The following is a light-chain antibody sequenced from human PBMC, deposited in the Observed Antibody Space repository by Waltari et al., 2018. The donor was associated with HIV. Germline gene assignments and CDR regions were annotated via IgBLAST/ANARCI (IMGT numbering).Light chain of an antibody. CDR1: GSNIRTRP. CDR3: ASWDDSLNGVI. V-gene: IGLV1-44*01. J-gene: IGLJ2*01. Sequence: QSVLTQPPSASGTPGQRFTISCSGRGSNIRTRPVHRYQQFAGSAPKLLIYRSDLRPSGVPDRFSGSKSATSASLAISGLQSEDEATYYCASWDDSLNGVIFGGGTELTVL. CDR2: RSD.